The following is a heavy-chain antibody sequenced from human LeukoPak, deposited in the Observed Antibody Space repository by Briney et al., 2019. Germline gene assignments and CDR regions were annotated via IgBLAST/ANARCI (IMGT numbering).Heavy chain of an antibody. J-gene: IGHJ3*02. Sequence: ASVKVSCKASVYTFTGYYMHWVRQAPGQGREWMGWINPNSGGTNYAQKFQGRVTMTRETSISTAYMELSRLRSDDTAVYYCARPSYSGSSTLGDAFDIWGRGTMVTVSS. CDR2: INPNSGGT. V-gene: IGHV1-2*02. CDR1: VYTFTGYY. CDR3: ARPSYSGSSTLGDAFDI. D-gene: IGHD1-26*01.